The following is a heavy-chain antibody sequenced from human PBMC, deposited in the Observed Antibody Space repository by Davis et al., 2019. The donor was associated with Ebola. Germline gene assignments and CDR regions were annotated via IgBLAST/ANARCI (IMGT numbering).Heavy chain of an antibody. CDR1: GGSMSLSGYY. CDR2: IYYSGTT. D-gene: IGHD2/OR15-2a*01. J-gene: IGHJ4*02. V-gene: IGHV4-39*01. CDR3: GRHSHNSAFDY. Sequence: MPSETLSLTCTVSGGSMSLSGYYWTWIRQHPGKGPQRIGRIYYSGTTYYNPSLKSRVTISVDTSKSQFSLKLNSVTGADTAVYYCGRHSHNSAFDYWGQGPLVTVSS.